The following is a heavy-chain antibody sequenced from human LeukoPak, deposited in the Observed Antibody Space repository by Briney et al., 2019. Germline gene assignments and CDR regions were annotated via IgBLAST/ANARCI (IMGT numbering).Heavy chain of an antibody. CDR2: TSPDEGLK. J-gene: IGHJ6*03. Sequence: GGSLRLSCAASGFTFANYVTHWVRQAPGKGLEWVAVTSPDEGLKFYADSVKGRFTISRDNSKNTLYLQMNSLRAEDTAVYYCAKGGYYYYMDVWGKGTTVTISS. CDR1: GFTFANYV. CDR3: AKGGYYYYMDV. V-gene: IGHV3-30*04.